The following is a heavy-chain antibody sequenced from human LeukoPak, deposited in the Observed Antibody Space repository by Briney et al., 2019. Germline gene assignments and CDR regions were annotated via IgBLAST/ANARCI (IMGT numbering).Heavy chain of an antibody. CDR1: GFTFNNHW. V-gene: IGHV3-7*01. CDR3: ARYNNGPSDY. J-gene: IGHJ4*02. D-gene: IGHD2-8*01. Sequence: GGSLRLSCTVSGFTFNNHWMSWVRQAPGKGLEWVANIKEDGGETSYLDSVKGRFAISRDNARNPLYLQMDNLRVEDTAVYYCARYNNGPSDYWGQGTLVTVSS. CDR2: IKEDGGET.